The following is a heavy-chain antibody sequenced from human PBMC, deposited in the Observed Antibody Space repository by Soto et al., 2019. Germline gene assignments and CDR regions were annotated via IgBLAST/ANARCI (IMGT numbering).Heavy chain of an antibody. CDR1: GFIFHNCG. CDR2: ITYDGSNK. J-gene: IGHJ4*02. Sequence: GRSLRLSYAASGFIFHNCGMHLVRQVPGKGLEWVAVITYDGSNKYYADSVKGRFTISRDNSKDTGTLYLQMNSVRAEDTAVYYCAKVDYSSGWYGYFDSWGQGT. CDR3: AKVDYSSGWYGYFDS. V-gene: IGHV3-30*18. D-gene: IGHD6-19*01.